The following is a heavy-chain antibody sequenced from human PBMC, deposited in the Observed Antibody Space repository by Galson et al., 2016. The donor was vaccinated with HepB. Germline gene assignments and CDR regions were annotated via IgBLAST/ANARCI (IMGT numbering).Heavy chain of an antibody. CDR2: INHSGSI. J-gene: IGHJ5*02. CDR1: GGSFSGFY. Sequence: ETLSLTCAVSGGSFSGFYWNWFRQPPGKGLEWIGEINHSGSIKYNPSLKSRVTISADTSKNQFSLKLSSVTAADTAVYYSANDCSSSRCNWFDPWGQGTLVTVSS. V-gene: IGHV4-34*01. CDR3: ANDCSSSRCNWFDP. D-gene: IGHD2-2*01.